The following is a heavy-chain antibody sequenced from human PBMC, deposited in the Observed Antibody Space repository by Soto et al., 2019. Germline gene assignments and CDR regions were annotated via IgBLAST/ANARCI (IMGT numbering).Heavy chain of an antibody. V-gene: IGHV4-34*01. J-gene: IGHJ4*02. D-gene: IGHD5-12*01. CDR1: GGSFSGYY. Sequence: SETLSLTCAVYGGSFSGYYWSWIRQPPGKGLEWIGEINHSGSTNYNPSLKSRVTISVDTSKNQFSLKPSSVTAADTAVYYCARQWLSYFDYWGQGTLVTVSS. CDR3: ARQWLSYFDY. CDR2: INHSGST.